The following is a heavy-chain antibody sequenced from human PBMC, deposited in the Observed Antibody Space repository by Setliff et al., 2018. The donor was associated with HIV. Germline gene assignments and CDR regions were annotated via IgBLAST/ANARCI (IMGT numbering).Heavy chain of an antibody. D-gene: IGHD4-17*01. CDR3: ARDRPPSTVDMLGAFDR. CDR1: GDSLIGFY. V-gene: IGHV4-59*01. J-gene: IGHJ3*02. CDR2: ISSSGST. Sequence: KTSETLSLTCTVSGDSLIGFYWGWIRQPPGEGPEWIGHISSSGSTNYSPSLRSRVIMSVDTSKNQLSLKLSSLTAADTAVYYCARDRPPSTVDMLGAFDRWGQGTMVTVSS.